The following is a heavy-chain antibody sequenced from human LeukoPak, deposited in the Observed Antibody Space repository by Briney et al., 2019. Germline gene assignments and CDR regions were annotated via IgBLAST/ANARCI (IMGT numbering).Heavy chain of an antibody. V-gene: IGHV3-74*03. D-gene: IGHD3-3*01. CDR3: ARDLEAGGV. J-gene: IGHJ4*02. CDR1: GFTFSSYW. Sequence: EGSLRLSCAASGFTFSSYWMHWVRQAPGKGLVWVSRIKSDGSSTTYADSVKGRFTISRDNAKNTLYLQMNSLRAEDTAVYYCARDLEAGGVWGQGTLVTVSS. CDR2: IKSDGSST.